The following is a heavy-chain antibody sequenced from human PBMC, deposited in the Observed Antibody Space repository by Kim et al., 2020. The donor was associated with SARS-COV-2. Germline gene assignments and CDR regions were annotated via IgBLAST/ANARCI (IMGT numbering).Heavy chain of an antibody. V-gene: IGHV3-30*02. J-gene: IGHJ6*03. Sequence: YADSVKGRFTISRDSSKNTLYLQMNSLRAEDTAVYYCAKGAVGYYYMDVWGKGTTVTVSS. CDR3: AKGAVGYYYMDV.